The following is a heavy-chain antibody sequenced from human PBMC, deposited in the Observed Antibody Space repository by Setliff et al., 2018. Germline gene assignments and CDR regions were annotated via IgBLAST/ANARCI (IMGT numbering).Heavy chain of an antibody. D-gene: IGHD5-18*01. V-gene: IGHV1-69*13. CDR2: IIPIFGTA. CDR3: ARGARVLDTDFDY. J-gene: IGHJ4*02. Sequence: SVKVSCKASGGTFSSYAISWVRQAPGQGLEWMGGIIPIFGTANYAQRFQGRVTITADESTSTAYMELSSLRSEDTAVYYCARGARVLDTDFDYWGQGTLVTVPQ. CDR1: GGTFSSYA.